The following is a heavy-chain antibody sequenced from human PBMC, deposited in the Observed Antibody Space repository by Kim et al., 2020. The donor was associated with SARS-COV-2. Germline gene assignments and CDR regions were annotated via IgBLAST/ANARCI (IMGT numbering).Heavy chain of an antibody. D-gene: IGHD6-13*01. CDR3: ARWDIAADGRFWFDP. Sequence: GESLKISCKGSGYSFTSYWIGWVRQMPGKGLEWMGIIYPGDSDTRYSPSFQGQVTISADKSISTAYLQWSSLKASDTAMYYCARWDIAADGRFWFDPWGQGTLVTVSS. CDR1: GYSFTSYW. J-gene: IGHJ5*02. CDR2: IYPGDSDT. V-gene: IGHV5-51*01.